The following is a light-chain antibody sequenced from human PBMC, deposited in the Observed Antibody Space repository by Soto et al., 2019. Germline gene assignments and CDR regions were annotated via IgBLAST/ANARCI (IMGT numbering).Light chain of an antibody. V-gene: IGKV1-39*01. CDR3: QQGYSSRWT. J-gene: IGKJ1*01. CDR1: QNIRSY. CDR2: ATS. Sequence: DIQMTQSPSSLSASVGDRVTITCRASQNIRSYLNWYQQKPGKAPQLLIYATSRLQTGVPSRFSASGSGTGSSLVISDLQPEDSANYYCQQGYSSRWTSGRGTKVEV.